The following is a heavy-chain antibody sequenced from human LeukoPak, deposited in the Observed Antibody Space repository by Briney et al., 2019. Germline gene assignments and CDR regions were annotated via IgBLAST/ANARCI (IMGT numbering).Heavy chain of an antibody. Sequence: GGSLRLSCAASGFTFSSYSMNWVRQAPGKGLEWVSSISSSSSYIYYADSVKGRFTISRDNAKNSLYLQMNSLRAEDTAVYYCARDPSGGYERYYFDYWGQGTLVTVSS. CDR1: GFTFSSYS. J-gene: IGHJ4*02. CDR2: ISSSSSYI. V-gene: IGHV3-21*01. CDR3: ARDPSGGYERYYFDY. D-gene: IGHD6-13*01.